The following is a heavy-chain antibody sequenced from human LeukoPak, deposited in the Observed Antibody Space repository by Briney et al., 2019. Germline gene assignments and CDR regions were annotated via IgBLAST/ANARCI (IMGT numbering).Heavy chain of an antibody. J-gene: IGHJ4*02. D-gene: IGHD3-10*01. Sequence: PGGSLRLSCAASGFTFSSYGMHWVRQAPGKGLEWVAFIRYDGSNKHYADSVKGRFTISRDNSKNTLYLQMNSLRAEDTAVYYCAKDFVWFGESHYFDYWGQGTLVTVSS. CDR1: GFTFSSYG. V-gene: IGHV3-30*02. CDR3: AKDFVWFGESHYFDY. CDR2: IRYDGSNK.